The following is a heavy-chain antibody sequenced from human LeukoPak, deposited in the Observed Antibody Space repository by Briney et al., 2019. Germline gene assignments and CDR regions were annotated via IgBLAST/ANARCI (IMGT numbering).Heavy chain of an antibody. Sequence: LETLSLTCAVYGGSFSGYYWSWIRQPPGKGLEWIGEINHSGSTNYNPSLKSRVTISVDTSKNQFSLKLSSVTAADTAVYYCAGVVTAKYGMDVWGQGTTVTVSS. CDR3: AGVVTAKYGMDV. CDR2: INHSGST. J-gene: IGHJ6*02. V-gene: IGHV4-34*01. CDR1: GGSFSGYY. D-gene: IGHD5-18*01.